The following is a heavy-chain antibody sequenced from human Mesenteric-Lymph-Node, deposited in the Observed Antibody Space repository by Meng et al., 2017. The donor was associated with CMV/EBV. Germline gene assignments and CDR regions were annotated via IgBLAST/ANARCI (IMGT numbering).Heavy chain of an antibody. V-gene: IGHV4-38-2*02. J-gene: IGHJ4*02. CDR3: ARVSGYQVTIDY. CDR2: IYHSGST. D-gene: IGHD2-2*01. Sequence: SETLSLTCTVSGYSISSGYYWGWIRQPPGKGLEWIGSIYHSGSTYYNPSLKSRVTISIDTSKNQFSLKLSSVTAADTAVYYCARVSGYQVTIDYWGQGTLVTVSS. CDR1: GYSISSGYY.